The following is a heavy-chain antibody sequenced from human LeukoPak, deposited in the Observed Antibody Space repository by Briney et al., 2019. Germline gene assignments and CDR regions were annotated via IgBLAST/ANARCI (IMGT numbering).Heavy chain of an antibody. CDR2: IYTSGSTA. CDR1: GGSISSHY. J-gene: IGHJ2*01. CDR3: ARIRRYDYDGFRPGWVYWYFDV. V-gene: IGHV4-4*07. D-gene: IGHD4-23*01. Sequence: PSETLSLTCTVSGGSISSHYWSWIRQPAGKGLEWIGRIYTSGSTAKYNPSLMSRVTMSVDTSKNQFSLNLSSVTAADTAIFYCARIRRYDYDGFRPGWVYWYFDVWGRGTLVTVSS.